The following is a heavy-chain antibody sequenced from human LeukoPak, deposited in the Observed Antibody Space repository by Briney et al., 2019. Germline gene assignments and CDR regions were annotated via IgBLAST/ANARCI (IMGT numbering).Heavy chain of an antibody. J-gene: IGHJ4*02. CDR2: ISSGSRTI. D-gene: IGHD1-26*01. CDR3: ARESISGHRDFDY. CDR1: GFTFSSYS. Sequence: GGSLRLSCAVSGFTFSSYSMNWVRQAPGKGLEWISYISSGSRTIYYGDSVKGRFTVSRDDAKNSLYLQMRGLRAEDTAVYYCARESISGHRDFDYWGKGTLVTVSS. V-gene: IGHV3-48*01.